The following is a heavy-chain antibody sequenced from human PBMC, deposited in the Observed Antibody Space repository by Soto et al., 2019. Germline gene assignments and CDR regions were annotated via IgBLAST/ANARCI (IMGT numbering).Heavy chain of an antibody. V-gene: IGHV1-69*01. CDR2: IIPIFGTA. CDR3: ARVNTISGVVRNLYFDY. CDR1: GGTFSSYA. D-gene: IGHD3-3*01. J-gene: IGHJ4*02. Sequence: QVQLVQSGAEVKKPGSSVKVSCKAFGGTFSSYAISWVRQAPGQGLEWMGGIIPIFGTANYAQKFQGRVTITADESTSTGYMELSSLRSEDTAVYYCARVNTISGVVRNLYFDYRGQGTLVTVSS.